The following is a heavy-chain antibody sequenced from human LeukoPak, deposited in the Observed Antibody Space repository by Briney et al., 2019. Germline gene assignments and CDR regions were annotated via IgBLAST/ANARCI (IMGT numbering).Heavy chain of an antibody. CDR1: GGSLISTTYY. Sequence: SETLSLTCAVSGGSLISTTYYWGWIRQPPGKGLEWIGSIYYSGSTYYNPSLKSRVTVSVDMSKDQFSLQLSSVTAADTAVYYCARAPRTGAWDMITFGGVIVHGDAFDFWGQGTMVTVSS. D-gene: IGHD3-16*02. J-gene: IGHJ3*01. V-gene: IGHV4-39*07. CDR2: IYYSGST. CDR3: ARAPRTGAWDMITFGGVIVHGDAFDF.